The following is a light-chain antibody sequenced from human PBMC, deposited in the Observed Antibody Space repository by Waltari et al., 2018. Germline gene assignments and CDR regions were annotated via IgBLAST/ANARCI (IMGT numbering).Light chain of an antibody. J-gene: IGLJ1*01. CDR2: NNY. CDR1: TSNIGSNT. CDR3: ATWDDSLNGYL. V-gene: IGLV1-44*01. Sequence: QSVLTQTPSASGTPGQWVTISCSGRTSNIGSNTIHLYTHLPGTPPKLLIYNNYQRPSGVPDRFSGSKSGTSASLAISGLQSEDESDYYCATWDDSLNGYLFGTGTKVNVL.